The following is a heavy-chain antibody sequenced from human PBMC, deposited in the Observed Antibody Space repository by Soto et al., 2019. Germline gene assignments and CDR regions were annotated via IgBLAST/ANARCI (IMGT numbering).Heavy chain of an antibody. V-gene: IGHV1-69*13. Sequence: GASVKVSCKASGGTFSSYAISWVRQAPGQGLEWMGGIIPIFGTANYAQKFQGRVTITADESTSTAYMELSSLRSEDTAVYYCARRASSGYYYYFDYWGQGTLVTVPQ. CDR3: ARRASSGYYYYFDY. J-gene: IGHJ4*02. D-gene: IGHD3-22*01. CDR2: IIPIFGTA. CDR1: GGTFSSYA.